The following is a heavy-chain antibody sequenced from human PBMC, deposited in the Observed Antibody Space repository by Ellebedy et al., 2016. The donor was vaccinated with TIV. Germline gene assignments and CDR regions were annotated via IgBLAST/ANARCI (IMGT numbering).Heavy chain of an antibody. J-gene: IGHJ4*02. D-gene: IGHD3-10*01. V-gene: IGHV3-21*01. CDR1: GFTFSSYS. CDR2: ISSSSSYI. CDR3: ASRYGSGLSPNDY. Sequence: GGSLRLXXAASGFTFSSYSMNWVRQAPGKGLEWVSSISSSSSYIYYADSVKGRFTISRDNAKNSLYLQMNSLRAEDTAVYYCASRYGSGLSPNDYWGQGTLVTVSS.